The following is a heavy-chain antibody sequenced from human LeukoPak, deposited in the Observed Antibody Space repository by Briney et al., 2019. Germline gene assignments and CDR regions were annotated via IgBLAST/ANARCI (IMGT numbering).Heavy chain of an antibody. V-gene: IGHV3-48*04. Sequence: HPGGSLRLSCAASGFTFSSYSMNRVRQAPGKGLEWVSYISSSSSTIYYADSVKGRFTISRDNAKNSLYLQMNSLRAEDTAVYYCARVDIAAAGSGLRYWGQGTLVTVSS. D-gene: IGHD6-13*01. CDR2: ISSSSSTI. CDR1: GFTFSSYS. CDR3: ARVDIAAAGSGLRY. J-gene: IGHJ4*02.